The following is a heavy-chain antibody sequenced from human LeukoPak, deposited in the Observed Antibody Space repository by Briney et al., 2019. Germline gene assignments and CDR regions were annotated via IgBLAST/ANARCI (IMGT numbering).Heavy chain of an antibody. CDR1: GFTFSSYS. D-gene: IGHD3-3*01. J-gene: IGHJ4*02. CDR3: ASRRFLEWLAFDY. CDR2: IYHSGST. Sequence: LRLSCAASGFTFSSYSMNWVRQAPGKGLEWIGYIYHSGSTYYNPSLKSRVTISVDRSKNQFSLKLSSVTAADTAVYYCASRRFLEWLAFDYWGQGTLVTVSS. V-gene: IGHV4-30-2*01.